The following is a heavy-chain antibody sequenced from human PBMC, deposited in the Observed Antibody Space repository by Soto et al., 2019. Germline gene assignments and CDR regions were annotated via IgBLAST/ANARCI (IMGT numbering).Heavy chain of an antibody. V-gene: IGHV3-21*01. J-gene: IGHJ5*02. Sequence: GGSLRLSCAASGFTFSSYSMNWVRQAPGKGLEWVSSISSSSSYIYYADSVKGRFTISRDNAKNSLYLQMNSLRAEDTALYYCARDAFYDFWSGYYPDGGPRGKWFDPWGQGTLVTVSS. CDR3: ARDAFYDFWSGYYPDGGPRGKWFDP. CDR2: ISSSSSYI. D-gene: IGHD3-3*01. CDR1: GFTFSSYS.